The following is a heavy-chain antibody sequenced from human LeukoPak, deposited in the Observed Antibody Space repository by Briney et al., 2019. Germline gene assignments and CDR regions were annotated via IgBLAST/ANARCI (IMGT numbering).Heavy chain of an antibody. V-gene: IGHV3-72*01. CDR3: ARANREAGYSLDY. CDR1: EFTFSDYF. J-gene: IGHJ4*02. CDR2: SRNKANSYST. Sequence: QSGGSLRLSCAASEFTFSDYFIDWVRQAPGKGLEWVGRSRNKANSYSTAYAASVKGRFIISRDDSKNSVYLQMNSLKTEDTAVYYCARANREAGYSLDYWGQGTLVTVSS. D-gene: IGHD3-22*01.